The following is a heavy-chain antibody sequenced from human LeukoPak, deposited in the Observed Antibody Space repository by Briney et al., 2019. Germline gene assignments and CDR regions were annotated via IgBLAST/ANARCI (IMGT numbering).Heavy chain of an antibody. J-gene: IGHJ4*02. Sequence: PGGSLRLSCAASGFTVSSNYMSWVRQAPGKGLEWVSVIYSGGSTYYADSVKGRFTISRDNSKNTLYLQMNSLRAEDTAVYYCARDGLCSGGSCYSDYWGQGTLVTVSS. D-gene: IGHD2-15*01. CDR1: GFTVSSNY. CDR3: ARDGLCSGGSCYSDY. CDR2: IYSGGST. V-gene: IGHV3-53*01.